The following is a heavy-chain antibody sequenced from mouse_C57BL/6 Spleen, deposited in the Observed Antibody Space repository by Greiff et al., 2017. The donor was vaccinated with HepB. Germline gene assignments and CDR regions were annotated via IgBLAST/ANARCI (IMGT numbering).Heavy chain of an antibody. CDR2: INYDGSST. J-gene: IGHJ1*03. Sequence: EVKLMESEGGLVQPGSSMKLSCTASGFTFSDYYMAWVCQVPEKGLEWVANINYDGSSTYYLDSLKSRFIISRDNAKNILYLQMSSLKSEDTATYYCARAGDYGYWYFDVWGTGTTVTVSS. CDR3: ARAGDYGYWYFDV. V-gene: IGHV5-16*01. CDR1: GFTFSDYY. D-gene: IGHD2-4*01.